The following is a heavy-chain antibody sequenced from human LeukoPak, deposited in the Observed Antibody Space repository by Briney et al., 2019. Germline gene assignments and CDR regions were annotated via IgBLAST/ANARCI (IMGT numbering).Heavy chain of an antibody. D-gene: IGHD4-17*01. V-gene: IGHV4-39*01. CDR3: ARGNDYGDYVEAFDI. J-gene: IGHJ3*02. CDR2: IYYSGST. CDR1: GGSISSSSCY. Sequence: SETLSLTCTVSGGSISSSSCYWGWIRQPPGKGLEWIGSIYYSGSTYYNPSLKSRVTISVDTSKNQFSLKLSSVTAADTAVYYCARGNDYGDYVEAFDIWGQGTMVTVSS.